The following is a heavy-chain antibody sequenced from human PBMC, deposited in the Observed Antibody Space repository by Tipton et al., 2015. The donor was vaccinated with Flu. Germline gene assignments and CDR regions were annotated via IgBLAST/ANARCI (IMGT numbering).Heavy chain of an antibody. V-gene: IGHV3-53*01. J-gene: IGHJ4*02. CDR3: ARGSGSGTYVIFEF. Sequence: LSLTCVVSGFTVSSNYMTWVRQAPGKGLEWVSVIYSGGSTKYADSVKGRFTISRDNSKNTLYLQMNSLRAEDTAMYYCARGSGSGTYVIFEFWGQGTLVTVSS. CDR1: GFTVSSNY. CDR2: IYSGGST. D-gene: IGHD3-10*01.